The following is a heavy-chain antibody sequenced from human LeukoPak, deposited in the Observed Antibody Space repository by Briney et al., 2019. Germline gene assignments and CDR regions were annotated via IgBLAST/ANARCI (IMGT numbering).Heavy chain of an antibody. Sequence: GASEKVSCKASGYTFTSYDINWARQATGQGPEWMGWMNPSSGNTGYAPKFQGRVTMTRNTSISAAYMELTSLRSEDTAVYYCAARGASSSSLRPLDFWGQGTLVIVSS. CDR2: MNPSSGNT. D-gene: IGHD6-6*01. J-gene: IGHJ4*02. V-gene: IGHV1-8*01. CDR3: AARGASSSSLRPLDF. CDR1: GYTFTSYD.